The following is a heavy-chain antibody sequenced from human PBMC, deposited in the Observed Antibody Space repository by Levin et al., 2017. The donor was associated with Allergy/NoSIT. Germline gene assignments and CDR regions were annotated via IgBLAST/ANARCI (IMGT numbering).Heavy chain of an antibody. Sequence: GESLKISCAASGFTFSSYAMHWVRQAPGKGLEWVAVISYDGSNKYYADAVKGRFTISRDNYKNTLYLQMNSLGAGDTAVYYCARDQGSSGWYDYWGQGTLVTVSS. CDR3: ARDQGSSGWYDY. D-gene: IGHD6-19*01. J-gene: IGHJ4*02. CDR1: GFTFSSYA. CDR2: ISYDGSNK. V-gene: IGHV3-30-3*01.